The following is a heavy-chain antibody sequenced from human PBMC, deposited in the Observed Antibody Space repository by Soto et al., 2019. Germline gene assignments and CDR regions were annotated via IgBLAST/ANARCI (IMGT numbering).Heavy chain of an antibody. CDR2: INPDGREN. J-gene: IGHJ4*02. CDR3: SRSLDS. Sequence: VGSLRLSCAASGFTFSSSWMNWVRQAPGKGLEWVANINPDGRENHYVGSVEGRFTISRDNARNALYLQISSLTAEDSALYFCSRSLDSWGQGTRVTVSS. V-gene: IGHV3-7*01. CDR1: GFTFSSSW.